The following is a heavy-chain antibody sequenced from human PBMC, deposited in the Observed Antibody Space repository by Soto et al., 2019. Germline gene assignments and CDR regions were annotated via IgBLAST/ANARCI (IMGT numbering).Heavy chain of an antibody. CDR2: IEATAYGGTT. Sequence: PGGSLRLSCVVYNMTFTYAWMSWVRQAPGKGLEWVGRIEATAYGGTTDYAAPVKGRFSISRDDSTNTLYLEMNSLRTEDTGTYFCTTDDTSGYYFQLWGLGTLVTVSS. CDR1: NMTFTYAW. J-gene: IGHJ4*02. V-gene: IGHV3-15*04. D-gene: IGHD3-22*01. CDR3: TTDDTSGYYFQL.